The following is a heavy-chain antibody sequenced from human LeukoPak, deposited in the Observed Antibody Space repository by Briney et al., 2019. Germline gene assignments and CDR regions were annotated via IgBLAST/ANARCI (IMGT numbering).Heavy chain of an antibody. V-gene: IGHV1-2*02. J-gene: IGHJ4*02. Sequence: WASVKVSCKASGYTFTGYYMHWVRQAPGQGLEWMGWINPNSGGTNYAQKFQGRVTMTRDTSIGTAYMELSRLRSDDTAVYYCARGPDSSGYYPFDYWGQGTLVTVSS. CDR3: ARGPDSSGYYPFDY. CDR1: GYTFTGYY. D-gene: IGHD3-22*01. CDR2: INPNSGGT.